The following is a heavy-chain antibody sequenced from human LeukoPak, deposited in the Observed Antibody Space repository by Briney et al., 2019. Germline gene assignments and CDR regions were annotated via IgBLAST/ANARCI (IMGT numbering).Heavy chain of an antibody. CDR3: ASRDYGDYYFDY. V-gene: IGHV4-34*01. D-gene: IGHD4-17*01. CDR2: INHSGST. CDR1: GGSFSGYY. Sequence: SETLSLTCAVYGGSFSGYYWSWIRQPPGKGLEWIGEINHSGSTNYNPSLKSRVTISVDTSKNQFSLKLSSVTAVDTAVYYCASRDYGDYYFDYWGQGTLVTVSS. J-gene: IGHJ4*02.